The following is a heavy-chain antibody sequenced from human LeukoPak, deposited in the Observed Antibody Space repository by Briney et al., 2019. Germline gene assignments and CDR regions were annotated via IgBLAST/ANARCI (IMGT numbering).Heavy chain of an antibody. D-gene: IGHD2-2*02. Sequence: GGSLRLSCAASGFTFSTYWMHWVRQVPGKGLVWVSRINSDGSRTTYAASVKGRFTISRDNAKNTLYLQMNSLRAEDTAVYYCARRSSAIPSYFDLWGRGTLVTVSS. CDR1: GFTFSTYW. CDR3: ARRSSAIPSYFDL. V-gene: IGHV3-74*01. CDR2: INSDGSRT. J-gene: IGHJ2*01.